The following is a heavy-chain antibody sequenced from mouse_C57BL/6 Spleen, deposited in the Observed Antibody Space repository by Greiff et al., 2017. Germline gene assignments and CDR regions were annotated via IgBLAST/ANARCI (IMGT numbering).Heavy chain of an antibody. CDR3: ARGGDYPSY. V-gene: IGHV1-50*01. D-gene: IGHD2-4*01. Sequence: QVQLQQPGAELVKPGASVKLSCKASGYTFTSYWMQWVKQRPGQGLEWIGEIDPSDSYTNYNQKFKGKATLTVDTSSSTAYMQLSSLTSEDSAVYYCARGGDYPSYWGQGTLVTVSA. CDR2: IDPSDSYT. J-gene: IGHJ3*01. CDR1: GYTFTSYW.